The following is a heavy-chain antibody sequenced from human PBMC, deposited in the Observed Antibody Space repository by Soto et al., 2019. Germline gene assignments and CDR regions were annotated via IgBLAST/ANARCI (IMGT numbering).Heavy chain of an antibody. CDR2: ITPDGTRT. D-gene: IGHD3-9*01. CDR1: EFTFSHYW. CDR3: TKETFLDMGS. J-gene: IGHJ5*02. Sequence: EVHLVESGGGSVQPGGSLRLSCADSEFTFSHYWMHWVRQAPGKGPVWVSRITPDGTRTNYADSVKGRFTISRDNANNTLYRQMNRLRGDDTAMYYCTKETFLDMGSWGKGTLVSVSA. V-gene: IGHV3-74*01.